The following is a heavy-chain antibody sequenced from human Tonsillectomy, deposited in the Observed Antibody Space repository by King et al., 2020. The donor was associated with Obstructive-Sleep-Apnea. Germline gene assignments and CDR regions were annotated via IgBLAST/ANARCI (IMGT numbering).Heavy chain of an antibody. CDR3: AKDRGYYDFTEQNYYYSGMDV. V-gene: IGHV3-30*18. D-gene: IGHD3-3*01. CDR2: ISYDGSNE. CDR1: GFTFSSYA. J-gene: IGHJ6*02. Sequence: QVQLVESGGGVVQPGRSLRLSCAASGFTFSSYAMHWVRQAPGKGLEWVAVISYDGSNEYYAVSVKGRFTISRDNSKNTVYLQMNSLRAEDTAVYYCAKDRGYYDFTEQNYYYSGMDVWGQGTTVTVSS.